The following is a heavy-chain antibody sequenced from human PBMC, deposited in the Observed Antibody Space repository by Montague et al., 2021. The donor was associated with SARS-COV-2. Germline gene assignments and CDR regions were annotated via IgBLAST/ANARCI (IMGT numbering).Heavy chain of an antibody. CDR2: INHSGST. CDR3: ASFPSVYYDSSGYHI. J-gene: IGHJ4*02. V-gene: IGHV4-34*01. CDR1: GGSFSGYY. D-gene: IGHD3-22*01. Sequence: SETLSLTCAVYGGSFSGYYWSWIRQPPGKGLEWIGEINHSGSTNYNPSLKSRVTISVDTSKNQFSLKLSSVTAADTAVYYCASFPSVYYDSSGYHIWGQRTLVTVSS.